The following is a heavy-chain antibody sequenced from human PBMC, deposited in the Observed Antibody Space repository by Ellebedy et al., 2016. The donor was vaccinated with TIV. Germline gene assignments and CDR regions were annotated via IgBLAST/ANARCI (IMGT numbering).Heavy chain of an antibody. CDR2: IYHSGST. J-gene: IGHJ4*02. V-gene: IGHV4-38-2*02. CDR1: GGSISSGNY. Sequence: SETLSLTXTVSGGSISSGNYWGWIRQPPGEGLEWIGSIYHSGSTYYNPSLKSRVTTSVDTSKNQFSLKLSSVTAADTAVYYCARNLRPYSGSYYSLDYWGQGTLVTVSS. CDR3: ARNLRPYSGSYYSLDY. D-gene: IGHD1-26*01.